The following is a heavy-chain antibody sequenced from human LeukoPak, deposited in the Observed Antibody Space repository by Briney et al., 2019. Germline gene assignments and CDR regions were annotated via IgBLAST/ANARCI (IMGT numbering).Heavy chain of an antibody. CDR2: INHSGST. D-gene: IGHD3-3*01. Sequence: SQTLSLTCAVSGGSISSGGYYWSWIRQPPGKGLEWIGEINHSGSTNYNPSLKSRVTISVDTSKNQFSLKLSSVTAADTAVYYCARGSQYYDFWRRGFDYWGQGTLVTVSS. CDR1: GGSISSGGYY. J-gene: IGHJ4*02. V-gene: IGHV4-30-2*01. CDR3: ARGSQYYDFWRRGFDY.